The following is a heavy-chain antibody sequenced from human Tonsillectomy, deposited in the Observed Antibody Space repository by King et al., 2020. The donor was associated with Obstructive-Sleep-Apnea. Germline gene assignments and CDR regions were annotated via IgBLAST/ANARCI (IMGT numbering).Heavy chain of an antibody. J-gene: IGHJ4*02. CDR2: FDPEDGET. CDR1: GYTLTELS. D-gene: IGHD4-17*01. Sequence: QLVQSGAEVKKPGASVKVSCKVSGYTLTELSMHWVRQAPGKGLELMVGFDPEDGETIYAQKFQGRVTMTEDTSTDTAYMELSSLRSEDTAVYYCALSGDYGDGWGGYYFDYWGQGTLVTVSS. V-gene: IGHV1-24*01. CDR3: ALSGDYGDGWGGYYFDY.